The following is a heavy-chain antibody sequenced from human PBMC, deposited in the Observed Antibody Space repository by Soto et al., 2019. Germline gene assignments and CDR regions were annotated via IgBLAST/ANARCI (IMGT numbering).Heavy chain of an antibody. CDR3: ARSSGWSYYFDY. D-gene: IGHD6-19*01. CDR1: GGSISSYY. CDR2: IYYSGST. V-gene: IGHV4-59*01. Sequence: SETLSLTCTVPGGSISSYYWSWIRQPPGKGLEWIGYIYYSGSTNYNPSLKSRVTISVDTSKNQFSLKLSSVTAADTAVYYCARSSGWSYYFDYWGQGTLVTVSS. J-gene: IGHJ4*02.